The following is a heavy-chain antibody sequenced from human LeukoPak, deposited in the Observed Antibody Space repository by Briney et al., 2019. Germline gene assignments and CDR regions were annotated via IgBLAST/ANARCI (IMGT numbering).Heavy chain of an antibody. V-gene: IGHV7-4-1*02. CDR2: INTNTGNP. J-gene: IGHJ6*03. CDR3: ASQGNIVVVPAAIRRNYYYYMDV. CDR1: GYTFTSYA. D-gene: IGHD2-2*02. Sequence: GASVKVSCKASGYTFTSYAMNWVRQAPGQGLEWMGWINTNTGNPTYAQGFTGRFVFSLDTSVSTAYLQISSLKAEDTAVYYCASQGNIVVVPAAIRRNYYYYMDVWGKGTTVTVSS.